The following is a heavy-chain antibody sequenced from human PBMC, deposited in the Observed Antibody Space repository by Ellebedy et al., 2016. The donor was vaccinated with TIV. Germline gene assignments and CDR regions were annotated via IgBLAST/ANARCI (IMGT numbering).Heavy chain of an antibody. CDR2: SRNKDHRFST. Sequence: GESLKISCAVSGFTFRDHYMDWVRQAPGKGLEWVGRSRNKDHRFSTEYATSVRGRFTISRDDSKNSLYLQMNSLKNEDTAVYYCVRGHNSFDSWGQGTLVTVSS. CDR3: VRGHNSFDS. CDR1: GFTFRDHY. D-gene: IGHD5-24*01. V-gene: IGHV3-72*01. J-gene: IGHJ4*02.